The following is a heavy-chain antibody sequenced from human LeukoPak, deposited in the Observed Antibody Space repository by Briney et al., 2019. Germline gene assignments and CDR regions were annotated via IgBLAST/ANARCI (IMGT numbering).Heavy chain of an antibody. CDR2: LYPGGST. D-gene: IGHD2-15*01. V-gene: IGHV4-4*07. CDR1: DGSINSYY. CDR3: AGGGVGVDPLAAYSPWFDP. Sequence: SETLSLTCTVSDGSINSYYWSWIRQPAGKGLEWIGRLYPGGSTNYNPSLRSRVTMSLDTSKNQFSLKLTSVTAADTAVYYCAGGGVGVDPLAAYSPWFDPWGQGTLVTVSS. J-gene: IGHJ5*02.